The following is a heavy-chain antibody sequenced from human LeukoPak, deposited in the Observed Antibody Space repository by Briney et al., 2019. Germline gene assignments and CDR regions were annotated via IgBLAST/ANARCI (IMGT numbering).Heavy chain of an antibody. Sequence: ASLKVSCKPSGFTLSDYYIQWVPQTPRQSLQWILHVAPDAATKYALDFQGRISLTKDTSVSTVYMELTSLRSGDTARYYCARDSVGPEAFDMWGQGTVVIVSS. D-gene: IGHD1-26*01. J-gene: IGHJ3*02. V-gene: IGHV1-2*06. CDR3: ARDSVGPEAFDM. CDR1: GFTLSDYY. CDR2: VAPDAAT.